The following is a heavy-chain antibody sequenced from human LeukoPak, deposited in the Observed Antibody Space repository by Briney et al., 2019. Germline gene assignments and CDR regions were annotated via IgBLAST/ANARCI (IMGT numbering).Heavy chain of an antibody. CDR1: GFTFSSYS. CDR3: ARVVIIPPSSNWFDP. Sequence: GGSLRLSCAASGFTFSSYSMNWVRQAPGKGLEWVANIKHDGSEKYYVDSVKGRFSISRDNDKKSLLLQMNSLRAEDTAIYYCARVVIIPPSSNWFDPWGQGTLVTVSS. J-gene: IGHJ5*02. V-gene: IGHV3-7*01. D-gene: IGHD2/OR15-2a*01. CDR2: IKHDGSEK.